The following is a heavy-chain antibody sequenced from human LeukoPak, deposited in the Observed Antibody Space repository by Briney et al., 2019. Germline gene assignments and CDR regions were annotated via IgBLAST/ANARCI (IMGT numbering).Heavy chain of an antibody. V-gene: IGHV3-7*01. CDR2: IKQDGSEK. Sequence: GGSLRLSCAASGFTFSSYWMSWVRQAPGKGLEWVANIKQDGSEKYYVDSVKGRFTISRDNAKNSLYLQMNSLRAEDTAVYYCAREFLELLWFGELLNWSDPWGQGTLVTVSS. CDR1: GFTFSSYW. J-gene: IGHJ5*02. D-gene: IGHD3-10*01. CDR3: AREFLELLWFGELLNWSDP.